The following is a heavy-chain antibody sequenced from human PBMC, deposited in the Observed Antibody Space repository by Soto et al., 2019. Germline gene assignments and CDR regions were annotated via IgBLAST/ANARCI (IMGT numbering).Heavy chain of an antibody. CDR2: LSGNSDIV. CDR1: GFFFDNYA. CDR3: ARAKSSSRGFAYYYDSSGYSH. J-gene: IGHJ4*02. V-gene: IGHV3-9*01. D-gene: IGHD3-22*01. Sequence: GGSLRLSCVTSGFFFDNYAMHWVRQAPGKGPEWVSGLSGNSDIVAYADSVKGRFTISRDNAKKSLFLQMNNLRPEDTALYYCARAKSSSRGFAYYYDSSGYSHWGQGTLVTVSS.